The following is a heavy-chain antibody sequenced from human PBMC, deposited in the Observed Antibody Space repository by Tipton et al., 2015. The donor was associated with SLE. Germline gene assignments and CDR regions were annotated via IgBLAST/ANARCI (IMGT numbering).Heavy chain of an antibody. CDR1: GGSLRSGSYY. CDR2: IFTIGTT. Sequence: TLSLTCTVSGGSLRSGSYYLNWIWKPAGTGLEWIGRIFTIGTTSYNPSLKSRVTISLDTSKNQFSLKLSSVTAADTAVYYCARGDQERITLVRVRPYYFDYWGQGSLVTVSS. CDR3: ARGDQERITLVRVRPYYFDY. J-gene: IGHJ4*03. D-gene: IGHD3-10*01. V-gene: IGHV4-61*02.